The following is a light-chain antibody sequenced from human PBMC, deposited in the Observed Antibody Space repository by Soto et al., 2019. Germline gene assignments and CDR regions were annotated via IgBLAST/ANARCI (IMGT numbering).Light chain of an antibody. CDR1: SSDVGGHDY. CDR3: SSYTSSSTPYV. CDR2: DVS. Sequence: QSALTQPASVSGSPGQSITISCTGSSSDVGGHDYVSWYQQHPGKAPKLMIYDVSNRPSGVSTRFSGSKSGNTASLTISGLQAEDDADYYCSSYTSSSTPYVFGTGTKLTVL. V-gene: IGLV2-14*01. J-gene: IGLJ1*01.